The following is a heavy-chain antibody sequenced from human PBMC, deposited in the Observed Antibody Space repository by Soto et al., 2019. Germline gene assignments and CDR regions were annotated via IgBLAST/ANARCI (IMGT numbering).Heavy chain of an antibody. CDR1: EFTLGGYT. CDR3: TRKTPPTGMEV. CDR2: IGSGGDT. J-gene: IGHJ6*02. V-gene: IGHV3-13*01. Sequence: EVQLVESGGAWLRPGGSWELSLAAPEFTLGGYTFHWVRQATGEGLAWVSGIGSGGDTHYADSVKGRFIISREDGKNSLYLQMNNLRVGDTAVYYCTRKTPPTGMEVWGQGATVTVSS. D-gene: IGHD3-9*01.